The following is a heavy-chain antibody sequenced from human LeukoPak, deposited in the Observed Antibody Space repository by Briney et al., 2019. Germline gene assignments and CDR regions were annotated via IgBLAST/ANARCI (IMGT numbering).Heavy chain of an antibody. Sequence: GGSLRLSCAASGFTVSSNYTSWVRQAPGKGLEWVSVIYSGGSTYYADSVKGRFTISRDNSKNTLYLQMNSLRAEGTAVYYCARGDFDWLLFFDYWGQGTLVTVSS. CDR3: ARGDFDWLLFFDY. CDR1: GFTVSSNY. D-gene: IGHD3-9*01. CDR2: IYSGGST. J-gene: IGHJ4*02. V-gene: IGHV3-66*01.